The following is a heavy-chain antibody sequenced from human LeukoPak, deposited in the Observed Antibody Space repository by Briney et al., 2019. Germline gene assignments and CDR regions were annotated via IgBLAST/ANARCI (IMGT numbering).Heavy chain of an antibody. CDR1: GYTFTDYY. D-gene: IGHD2-2*01. CDR2: TNPNSGDT. J-gene: IGHJ4*02. Sequence: ASVTVSCKASGYTFTDYYLHWVRQAPGQGFEWMGWTNPNSGDTNYAQKFQGRVTMTRDTSISTAHMEMSRLRSDDTAVYYCARANFLYCSSTTCLFDYWGQGTLVTVSS. CDR3: ARANFLYCSSTTCLFDY. V-gene: IGHV1-2*02.